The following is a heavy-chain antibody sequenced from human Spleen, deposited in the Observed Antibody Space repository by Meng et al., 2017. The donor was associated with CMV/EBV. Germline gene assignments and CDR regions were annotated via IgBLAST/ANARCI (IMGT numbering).Heavy chain of an antibody. CDR2: IYPNDSDT. Sequence: KGSGYMVTNCWCGWVRQVPGKDLEWMRIIYPNDSDTRYGPSFRGQVTISADKSITTAYLQWSSLKASDTAMYYCARRMAAGTVWYFDLWGRGTLVTVSS. J-gene: IGHJ2*01. CDR1: GYMVTNCW. CDR3: ARRMAAGTVWYFDL. V-gene: IGHV5-51*01. D-gene: IGHD6-13*01.